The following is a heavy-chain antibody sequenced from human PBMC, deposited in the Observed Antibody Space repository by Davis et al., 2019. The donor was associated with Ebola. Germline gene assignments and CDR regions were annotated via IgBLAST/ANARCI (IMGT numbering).Heavy chain of an antibody. CDR1: GFSFSRYW. V-gene: IGHV3-74*01. CDR2: IKSDGTTK. D-gene: IGHD1-26*01. Sequence: GESLKISCAASGFSFSRYWKHWVRQAPGKGLVWVSRIKSDGTTKSYADSVKGRFTISRDNAKNTLFLQMNSLRAEDTAVYYCARDGENYSDLDYWGQGTLVTVSS. CDR3: ARDGENYSDLDY. J-gene: IGHJ4*02.